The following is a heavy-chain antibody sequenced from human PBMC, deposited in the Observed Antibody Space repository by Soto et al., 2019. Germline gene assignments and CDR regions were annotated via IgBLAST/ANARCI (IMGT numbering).Heavy chain of an antibody. J-gene: IGHJ6*02. CDR3: ARDKQYCSSTSCYTGDHYGMDV. D-gene: IGHD2-2*02. CDR2: ISSSSSYI. Sequence: EVQLVESGGGLVKPGGSLRLSCAASGFTFSSYSMNWVRQAPGKGLEWVSSISSSSSYIYYADSVKGRFTISRDNAKNSLYLQMNSLRAEDTAVYYCARDKQYCSSTSCYTGDHYGMDVWGQGTTVTVSS. CDR1: GFTFSSYS. V-gene: IGHV3-21*01.